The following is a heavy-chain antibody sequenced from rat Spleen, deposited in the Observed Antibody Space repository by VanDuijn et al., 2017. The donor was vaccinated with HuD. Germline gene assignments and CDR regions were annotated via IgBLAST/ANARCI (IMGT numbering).Heavy chain of an antibody. J-gene: IGHJ2*01. CDR2: ISTGGGDT. D-gene: IGHD1-10*01. CDR3: AKDKGEYNNLFDY. CDR1: GFTLSNYG. Sequence: EVQLVESGGGLVQPGRSLKLSCGASGFTLSNYGMHWIRQAPTKGLEWVATISTGGGDTYYRDSVRGRFTISRDNAKNTLYLQMDSLRSEDTATYYCAKDKGEYNNLFDYWGQGVMVTVTS. V-gene: IGHV5-19*01.